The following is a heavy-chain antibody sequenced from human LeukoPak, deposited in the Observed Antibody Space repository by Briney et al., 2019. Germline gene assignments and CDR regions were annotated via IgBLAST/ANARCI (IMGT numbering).Heavy chain of an antibody. CDR3: ARRSVTTFDY. V-gene: IGHV3-23*01. Sequence: GGSLRLSCAASGFTFSSYVMSWVRQAPGKGLEWVSLISGNDGSAYYADSVKGRFTISRDNSKNTLYLQMSSLRADDTAVYYCARRSVTTFDYWGQGTLVTVSS. D-gene: IGHD4-17*01. CDR1: GFTFSSYV. J-gene: IGHJ4*02. CDR2: ISGNDGSA.